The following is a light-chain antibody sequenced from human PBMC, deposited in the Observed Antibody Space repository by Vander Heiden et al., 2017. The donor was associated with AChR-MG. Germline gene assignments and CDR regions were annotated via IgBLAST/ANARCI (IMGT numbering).Light chain of an antibody. CDR3: RQNDSTPWA. CDR2: AAS. CDR1: QNNYTH. J-gene: IGKJ1*01. Sequence: DIQMTQSPSSLSASVGDGVTITCRASQNNYTHLDWYQHKPGKAPKLLIYAASSLQSGVPSTLIGSASATDFILPTSGLQPDDCATSYCRQNDSTPWAFGQGTKVEV. V-gene: IGKV1-39*01.